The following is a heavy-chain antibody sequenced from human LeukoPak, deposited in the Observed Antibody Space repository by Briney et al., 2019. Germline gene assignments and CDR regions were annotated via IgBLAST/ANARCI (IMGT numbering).Heavy chain of an antibody. Sequence: SETLSLTCTVSGGSISSYYWSWIRQPAGKRLEWIGRIYTSGSTNYNPPLKSRITISVDKSKNQFSLKLSSVTAADTAVYYCARTLGTPQQWLARGESWYFDLWGRGTLVTVSS. CDR3: ARTLGTPQQWLARGESWYFDL. CDR2: IYTSGST. V-gene: IGHV4-4*07. D-gene: IGHD6-19*01. J-gene: IGHJ2*01. CDR1: GGSISSYY.